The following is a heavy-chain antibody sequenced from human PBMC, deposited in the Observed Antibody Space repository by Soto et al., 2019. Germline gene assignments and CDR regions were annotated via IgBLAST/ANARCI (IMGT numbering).Heavy chain of an antibody. CDR2: ISDSGKT. CDR3: VRGRAIYGECDYYDY. CDR1: GGPIRGYY. Sequence: KPSETLSLTCTVSGGPIRGYYWTWIRQSPGRGLEWLGFISDSGKTDSDASLKGRLAISLDTSSSQFSLSLTSVTAADTALYYCVRGRAIYGECDYYDYWGQGALVTVSS. D-gene: IGHD3-10*01. V-gene: IGHV4-59*01. J-gene: IGHJ4*02.